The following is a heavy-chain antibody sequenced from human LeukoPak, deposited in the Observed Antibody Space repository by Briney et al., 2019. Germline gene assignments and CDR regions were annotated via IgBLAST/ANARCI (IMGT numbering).Heavy chain of an antibody. Sequence: RASVKVSCKASGYTFTSYGISWVRQAPGQGLEWMGWISAYNGNTNYAQKLQGRVTMTTDTSTSTAYMELRSLRSDDTAVYYCARARGSSGWGEYYYYMDVWGKGTTVTVSS. V-gene: IGHV1-18*01. J-gene: IGHJ6*03. CDR2: ISAYNGNT. D-gene: IGHD6-19*01. CDR3: ARARGSSGWGEYYYYMDV. CDR1: GYTFTSYG.